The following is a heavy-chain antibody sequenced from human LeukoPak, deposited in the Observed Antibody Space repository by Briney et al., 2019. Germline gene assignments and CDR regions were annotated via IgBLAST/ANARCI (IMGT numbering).Heavy chain of an antibody. V-gene: IGHV4-39*01. Sequence: SSETLSLTCTVSGGSISSSSYYWGGIRQPPGKGLEWIGSIYYSGSTYYNPSLKSRVTISVDTSKNQFSLKLSSVTAADTAVYYCARQRRGGYSFHFDYWGQGTLVTVSS. CDR2: IYYSGST. D-gene: IGHD4-11*01. CDR1: GGSISSSSYY. CDR3: ARQRRGGYSFHFDY. J-gene: IGHJ4*02.